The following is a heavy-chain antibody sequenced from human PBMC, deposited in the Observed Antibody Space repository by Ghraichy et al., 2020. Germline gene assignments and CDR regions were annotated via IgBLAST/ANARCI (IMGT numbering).Heavy chain of an antibody. D-gene: IGHD2-2*01. V-gene: IGHV1-8*01. Sequence: ASVKVSCKASGYTFTSYDINWVRQATGQGLEFIAWMSPINGNTGYAQKFQGRVTMTRDTSINTAYMELSSLTSDDTAVYYCARELGDIAVVPAYWGQGTLVTVSS. CDR2: MSPINGNT. CDR3: ARELGDIAVVPAY. CDR1: GYTFTSYD. J-gene: IGHJ4*02.